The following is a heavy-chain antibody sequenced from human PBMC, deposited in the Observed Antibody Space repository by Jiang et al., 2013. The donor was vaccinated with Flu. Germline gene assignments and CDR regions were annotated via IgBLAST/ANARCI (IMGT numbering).Heavy chain of an antibody. J-gene: IGHJ3*02. CDR1: GGSISGYY. CDR2: MSHSDDYSGST. CDR3: ARHGYNSLTIYAFDI. D-gene: IGHD5-24*01. V-gene: IGHV4-59*08. Sequence: GSGLVKPSETLSLTCTVSGGSISGYYWSWIRQPPGKGLEWIGYMSHSDDYSGSTNYSPSLKSRVAISVDTSKNQFSLKLSSVTAADTAIYYCARHGYNSLTIYAFDIWGQG.